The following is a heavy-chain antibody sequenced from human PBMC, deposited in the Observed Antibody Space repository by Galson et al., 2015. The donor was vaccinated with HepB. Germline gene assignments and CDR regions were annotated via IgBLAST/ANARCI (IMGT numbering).Heavy chain of an antibody. CDR2: IGVNAGST. V-gene: IGHV3-23*01. Sequence: SLRLSCAASGSTFRSLGLTWVRQAPGQGLECVSAIGVNAGSTDYADSVKGRFTISRDNSKNMLYLQMNSVRAEDAAVDYCAKGAAKSGGGGQGTL. D-gene: IGHD3-3*01. J-gene: IGHJ4*02. CDR1: GSTFRSLG. CDR3: AKGAAKSGG.